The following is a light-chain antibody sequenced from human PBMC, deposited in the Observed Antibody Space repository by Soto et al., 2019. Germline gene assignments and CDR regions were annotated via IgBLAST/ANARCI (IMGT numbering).Light chain of an antibody. J-gene: IGLJ3*02. CDR3: ATWDDSLIGWV. CDR1: SSNIGSRT. V-gene: IGLV1-44*01. Sequence: QSVLTQPPSASGTRGQRVTISCSGSSSNIGSRTVNWYQQVPGTATKVLIYSNNQRPSGVPDRFSGSKSGTSASLAISGLQSEDEADYYCATWDDSLIGWVFGGGTKLTVL. CDR2: SNN.